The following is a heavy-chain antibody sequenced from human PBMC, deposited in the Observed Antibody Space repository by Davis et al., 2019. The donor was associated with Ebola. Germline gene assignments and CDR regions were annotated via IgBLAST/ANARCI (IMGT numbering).Heavy chain of an antibody. CDR3: ARVGREYSSSDHYYYYMDV. CDR2: ISAYNGNT. V-gene: IGHV1-18*01. J-gene: IGHJ6*03. CDR1: GYTFTSYG. D-gene: IGHD6-6*01. Sequence: ASVKVSCKASGYTFTSYGISWVRQAPGQGLEWMGWISAYNGNTNYAQKLQGRVTMTTDTSTSTAYMELRSLRSDDTAVYYCARVGREYSSSDHYYYYMDVWGKGTTVTVS.